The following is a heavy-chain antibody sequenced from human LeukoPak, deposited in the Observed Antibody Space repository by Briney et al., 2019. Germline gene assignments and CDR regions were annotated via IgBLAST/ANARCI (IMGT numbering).Heavy chain of an antibody. CDR2: ISSSSSTI. D-gene: IGHD6-19*01. CDR3: ARVIGGWYFDY. V-gene: IGHV3-48*04. CDR1: GFTFSDYS. J-gene: IGHJ4*02. Sequence: GGSLRLSWAASGFTFSDYSMSWVRQAPGKGMEWVSHISSSSSTIYYGDSVKGRFTISRDNAKNALYLQMNSLRVEDTAVYYCARVIGGWYFDYWGQGTLVTVSS.